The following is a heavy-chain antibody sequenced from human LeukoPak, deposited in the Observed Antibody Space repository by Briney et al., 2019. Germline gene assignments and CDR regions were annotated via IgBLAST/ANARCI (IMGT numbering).Heavy chain of an antibody. CDR3: ARDQAYGSGSLSFDY. Sequence: PGGSLRLSCAASGFTFSSYWMSWVRQAPGRGRGGVANIKQDGSEKYYVDSVKGRFTISRDNAKNSLYLQMNSLRAEDTAVYYCARDQAYGSGSLSFDYWGQGTLVTVSS. D-gene: IGHD3-10*01. J-gene: IGHJ4*02. CDR2: IKQDGSEK. CDR1: GFTFSSYW. V-gene: IGHV3-7*01.